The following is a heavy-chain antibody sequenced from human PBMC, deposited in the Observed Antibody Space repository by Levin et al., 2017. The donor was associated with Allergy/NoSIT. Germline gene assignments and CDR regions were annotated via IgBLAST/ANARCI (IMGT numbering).Heavy chain of an antibody. V-gene: IGHV3-7*01. CDR1: GFTFSNYW. CDR2: IKYDGSEK. J-gene: IGHJ4*02. D-gene: IGHD1-26*01. CDR3: ARGGNYRFDH. Sequence: LSLTCAASGFTFSNYWMSWVRQAPGKGLEWVATIKYDGSEKYHVDSVKGRFTIFRDNAKNSLYLQMNSLRAEDTAVYYCARGGNYRFDHWGQGTLVSVSS.